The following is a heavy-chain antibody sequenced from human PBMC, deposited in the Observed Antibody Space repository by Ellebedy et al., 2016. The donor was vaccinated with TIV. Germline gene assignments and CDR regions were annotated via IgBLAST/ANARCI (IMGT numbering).Heavy chain of an antibody. CDR3: AKVYCSSTSCYGGWFDP. D-gene: IGHD2-2*01. J-gene: IGHJ5*02. V-gene: IGHV3-64*04. CDR1: GFTFSSYA. Sequence: GGSLRLXXSASGFTFSSYAMHWVRQAPGKGLEYVSAISSNGGSTYYADSVKGRFTISRDNSKNTLYLQMNSLRAEDTAVYYCAKVYCSSTSCYGGWFDPWGQGTLVTVSS. CDR2: ISSNGGST.